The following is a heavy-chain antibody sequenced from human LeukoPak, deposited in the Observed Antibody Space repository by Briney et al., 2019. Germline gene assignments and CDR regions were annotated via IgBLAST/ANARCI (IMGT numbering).Heavy chain of an antibody. CDR2: VSYSGSG. CDR3: ARQSIAVAGRHFDL. Sequence: PSETLSLTGTVSSGSLSISDYYWGWIRQPPGKGLEWFGSVSYSGSGYYNPSLKSRVIISVDTSKNQFSLKLSSVTAADTAVYYCARQSIAVAGRHFDLWGRGTLVTASS. D-gene: IGHD6-19*01. J-gene: IGHJ2*01. CDR1: SGSLSISDYY. V-gene: IGHV4-39*01.